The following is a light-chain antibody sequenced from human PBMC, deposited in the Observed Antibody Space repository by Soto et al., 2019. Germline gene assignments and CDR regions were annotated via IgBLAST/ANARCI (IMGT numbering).Light chain of an antibody. CDR1: QSFRGL. CDR3: QQRHMWSIT. Sequence: EVVLTQSPVTLSLSPGERATLSCRASQSFRGLLAWYQQKPGQAPRRLIYDAYNWATGIPPRFSGSGSGTDFTLTISSLEPEDSAVYYCQQRHMWSITFGPGTRLEIK. CDR2: DAY. V-gene: IGKV3-11*01. J-gene: IGKJ5*01.